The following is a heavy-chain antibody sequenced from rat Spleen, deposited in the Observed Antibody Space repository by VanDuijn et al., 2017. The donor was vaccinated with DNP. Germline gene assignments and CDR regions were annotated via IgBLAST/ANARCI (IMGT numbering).Heavy chain of an antibody. V-gene: IGHV5-27*01. CDR2: LSTGGGIT. D-gene: IGHD1-11*01. Sequence: EVQLVESGGGLVQPGRSMKLSCAASGFTFSDYAMAWVRQAPTKGLELVAYLSTGGGITYYRDSVKGRFTLSRDNAESTLYLQMDSLRSEDTATYYCTRDDPYGGFDYWGQGVMVTVSS. J-gene: IGHJ2*01. CDR1: GFTFSDYA. CDR3: TRDDPYGGFDY.